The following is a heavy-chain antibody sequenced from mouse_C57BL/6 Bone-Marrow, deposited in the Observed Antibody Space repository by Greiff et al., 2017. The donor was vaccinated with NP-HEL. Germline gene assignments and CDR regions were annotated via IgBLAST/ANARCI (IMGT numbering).Heavy chain of an antibody. D-gene: IGHD1-1*01. V-gene: IGHV1-54*01. J-gene: IGHJ1*03. Sequence: VQLQQSGAELVRPGTSVKVSCKASGYAFTNYLIEWVKQRPGQGLEWIGVINPGSGGTNYNEKFKGKATLTADKSSSTAYMQLSSLTSEDSAVYFWARSGRGSYGSSHWYFDVWGTGPTVTVSS. CDR1: GYAFTNYL. CDR2: INPGSGGT. CDR3: ARSGRGSYGSSHWYFDV.